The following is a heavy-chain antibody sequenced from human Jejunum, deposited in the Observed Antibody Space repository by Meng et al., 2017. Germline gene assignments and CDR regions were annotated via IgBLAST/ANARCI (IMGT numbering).Heavy chain of an antibody. J-gene: IGHJ4*02. CDR3: ARQMDSEYDEGYFFDY. CDR1: GASISSSSYS. V-gene: IGHV4-39*01. Sequence: QLQLQESGPGLVKPSETLSLTCTVSGASISSSSYSWGWIRQPPGKGLECIGSIYYSGSTDYNPSLKSRVTISVDTSKKQFSLKLSSVTAADTAVYYCARQMDSEYDEGYFFDYWGQGILVTVSS. D-gene: IGHD2-2*03. CDR2: IYYSGST.